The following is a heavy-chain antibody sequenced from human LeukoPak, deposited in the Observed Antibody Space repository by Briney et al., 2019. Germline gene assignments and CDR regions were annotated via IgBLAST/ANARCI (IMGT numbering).Heavy chain of an antibody. Sequence: SGTLSLTCTVSGGSISSYYWSWIRQPPGKGLEWIGYIYYSGSTNYNPSLKSRVTISVDTSKNQFSLKLSSVTAADTAVYYCASTSGSYPINWFDPWGQGTLVTVSS. CDR1: GGSISSYY. J-gene: IGHJ5*02. CDR2: IYYSGST. CDR3: ASTSGSYPINWFDP. D-gene: IGHD1-26*01. V-gene: IGHV4-59*01.